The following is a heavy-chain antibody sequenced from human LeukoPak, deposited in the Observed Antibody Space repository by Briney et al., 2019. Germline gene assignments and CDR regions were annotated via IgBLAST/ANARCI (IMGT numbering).Heavy chain of an antibody. Sequence: ASVNVSCKASGYIFTSSYIHWVRQAPGQGLEWMGMINPSGGSTGYAQKFQGRVTMTRDMSTSTVYMELSSLRSEDTAVFYCARRAQVERRHSQFDYWGQGTLVTVSS. J-gene: IGHJ4*02. D-gene: IGHD1-1*01. CDR1: GYIFTSSY. V-gene: IGHV1-46*01. CDR3: ARRAQVERRHSQFDY. CDR2: INPSGGST.